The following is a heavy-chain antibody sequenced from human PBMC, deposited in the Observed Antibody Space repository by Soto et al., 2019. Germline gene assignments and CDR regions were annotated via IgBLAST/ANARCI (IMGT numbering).Heavy chain of an antibody. J-gene: IGHJ6*02. CDR3: ARLVRYNWNQNYYYYGMDV. Sequence: GESLKISCKSSGYSLATYWITWVRQMPGKGLEWMGRIDPSDSYINYSPSFQGRVTISADKSLNTAYLQWSSLKASDTAMYYCARLVRYNWNQNYYYYGMDVWGQGTTVTVSS. D-gene: IGHD1-20*01. V-gene: IGHV5-10-1*01. CDR2: IDPSDSYI. CDR1: GYSLATYW.